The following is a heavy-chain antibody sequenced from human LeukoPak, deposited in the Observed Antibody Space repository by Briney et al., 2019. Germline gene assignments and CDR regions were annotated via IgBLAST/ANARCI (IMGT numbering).Heavy chain of an antibody. J-gene: IGHJ4*02. Sequence: SETLSLTCTVSGGSISSYYWSWIRQPAGKGLEWIGYIYYSGSTYYNPSLKSRVTISVDTSKNQFSLKLSSVTAADTAVYYCARRSGYARYFDYWGQGTLVTVSS. V-gene: IGHV4-59*06. CDR3: ARRSGYARYFDY. D-gene: IGHD5-12*01. CDR2: IYYSGST. CDR1: GGSISSYY.